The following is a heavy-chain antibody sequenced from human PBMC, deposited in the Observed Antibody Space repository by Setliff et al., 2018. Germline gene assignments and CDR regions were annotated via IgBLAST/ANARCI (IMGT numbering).Heavy chain of an antibody. D-gene: IGHD6-19*01. J-gene: IGHJ4*02. CDR3: ARDEGSGWYVGY. Sequence: ASVKVSCKASGYTFTSYYMHWVRQAPGQGLEWRGIINPSGGSTSYAQKFQGRVTMTRDTSTSTVYMELSSLRSEDTAVYYCARDEGSGWYVGYWGQGTLVTVSS. CDR2: INPSGGST. V-gene: IGHV1-46*01. CDR1: GYTFTSYY.